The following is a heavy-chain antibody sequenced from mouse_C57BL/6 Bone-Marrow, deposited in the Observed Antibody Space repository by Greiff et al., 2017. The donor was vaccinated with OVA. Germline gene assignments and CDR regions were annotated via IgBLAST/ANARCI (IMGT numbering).Heavy chain of an antibody. V-gene: IGHV1-64*01. Sequence: QVQLQQPGAELVKPGASVKLSCKASGYTFTSYWMHWVKQRPGQGLEWIGRIHPNSGSTNYNEKFKSKATLTVDKSSSTAYMQLSSLTSEDSAVYYCARGLWYYAMDYWGQGTSVTVSS. D-gene: IGHD3-3*01. CDR1: GYTFTSYW. CDR2: IHPNSGST. J-gene: IGHJ4*01. CDR3: ARGLWYYAMDY.